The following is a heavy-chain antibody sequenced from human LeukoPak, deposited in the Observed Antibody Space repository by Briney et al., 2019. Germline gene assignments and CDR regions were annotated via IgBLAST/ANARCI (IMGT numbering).Heavy chain of an antibody. CDR1: GYTFTGYY. CDR3: ARAWGGNNWFDP. J-gene: IGHJ5*02. Sequence: ASVKVSCKASGYTFTGYYMHWVRQAPGQGLEWMGWINPNSGGTNYAQKFQGRVTMTRDTSISTAYMELSRLRPDDTAVYYCARAWGGNNWFDPWGQGTLVTVSS. D-gene: IGHD7-27*01. CDR2: INPNSGGT. V-gene: IGHV1-2*02.